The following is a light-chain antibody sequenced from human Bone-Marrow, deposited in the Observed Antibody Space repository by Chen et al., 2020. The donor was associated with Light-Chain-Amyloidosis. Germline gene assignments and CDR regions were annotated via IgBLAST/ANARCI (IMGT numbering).Light chain of an antibody. V-gene: IGLV2-14*01. Sequence: QSALTQPASVSGSPGQSITISCTGSSSDVGGYDYVSWYQQHPGKAPQLIIYDVSNRPSGFSDRFSGSKSGYTASLTISGLQADDEADYYCTSYTSSRTRVFGTGTKVTVL. CDR2: DVS. J-gene: IGLJ1*01. CDR3: TSYTSSRTRV. CDR1: SSDVGGYDY.